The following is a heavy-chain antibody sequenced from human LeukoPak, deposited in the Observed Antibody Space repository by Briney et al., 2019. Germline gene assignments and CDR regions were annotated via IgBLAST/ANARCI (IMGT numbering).Heavy chain of an antibody. CDR3: ARDRIAAAGTRGFDY. J-gene: IGHJ4*02. Sequence: ASVKVFCKVSGYTLTELSMHWVRQAPGKGLEWMGGFDPEDGETIYAQKFQGRVTMTEDTPTDTAYMELSSLRSEDTAVYYCARDRIAAAGTRGFDYWGQGTLVIVSS. V-gene: IGHV1-24*01. CDR2: FDPEDGET. D-gene: IGHD6-13*01. CDR1: GYTLTELS.